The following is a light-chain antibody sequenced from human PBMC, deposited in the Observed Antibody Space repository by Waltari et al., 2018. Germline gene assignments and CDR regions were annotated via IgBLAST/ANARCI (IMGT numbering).Light chain of an antibody. V-gene: IGKV1-5*03. CDR3: QQYSSFPLI. CDR2: KAS. CDR1: QTINDW. J-gene: IGKJ3*01. Sequence: DIQMTQSPSTLSASIGDRVTITCWASQTINDWLAWYQQKPGRAPKLLIYKASDLESGVPSRFSGSGSGTEFTLTISSLQPDDFATYYCQQYSSFPLIFGPGTRVEIK.